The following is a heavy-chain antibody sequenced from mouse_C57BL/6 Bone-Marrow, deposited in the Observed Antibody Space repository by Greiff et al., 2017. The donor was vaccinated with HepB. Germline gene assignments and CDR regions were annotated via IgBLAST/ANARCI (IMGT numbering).Heavy chain of an antibody. J-gene: IGHJ2*01. D-gene: IGHD2-4*01. CDR3: ARIEIYYDYPGFDY. Sequence: QVTLKESGPGILQPSQTLSLTCSFSGFSLSTFGMGVGWIRQPSGKGLEWLAHIWWDDAKYYNPALKSRLTISKDTSKNQVFLKIANVYTADTATYYCARIEIYYDYPGFDYWGQGTTLTVSS. V-gene: IGHV8-8*01. CDR2: IWWDDAK. CDR1: GFSLSTFGMG.